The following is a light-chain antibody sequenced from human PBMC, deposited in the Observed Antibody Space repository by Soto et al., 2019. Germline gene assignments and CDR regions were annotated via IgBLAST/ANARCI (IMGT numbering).Light chain of an antibody. Sequence: EIVLTQSRGTLSLCPGVGVSRCCRASQSVSSSYLAWYQQKPGQAPRLLFYDASTRATGIPARFSGSGSGTDFTLTISTLEPEDFAVYYCQQYGSSGTFGQGTKVDI. J-gene: IGKJ1*01. CDR2: DAS. CDR1: QSVSSSY. CDR3: QQYGSSGT. V-gene: IGKV3-20*01.